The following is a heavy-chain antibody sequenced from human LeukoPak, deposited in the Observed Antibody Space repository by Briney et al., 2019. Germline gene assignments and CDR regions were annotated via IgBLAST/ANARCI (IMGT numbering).Heavy chain of an antibody. CDR1: GFTFSSYW. J-gene: IGHJ6*02. CDR2: INQDGHEK. Sequence: GGSLRLSCVTSGFTFSSYWMTWVRQAPGKGLEWVANINQDGHEKNYVDSVKGRFTISRDDPKNSLYLQMNSLRAEDTAVYFCVRDMDVWAQGTTVTVSS. CDR3: VRDMDV. V-gene: IGHV3-7*05.